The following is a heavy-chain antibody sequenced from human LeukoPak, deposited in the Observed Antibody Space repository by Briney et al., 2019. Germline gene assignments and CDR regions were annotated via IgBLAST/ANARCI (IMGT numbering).Heavy chain of an antibody. V-gene: IGHV3-74*01. J-gene: IGHJ4*02. CDR1: GFTFSNYW. Sequence: GGSLRLSCAASGFTFSNYWMHWVRQAPGKGLVWVSRINSDGSSTNYADSVKGRFTISRDNAKNTLDLQMNSLRAEDTAVYYCARGGCSGYERFDYWGQGTLVTVSS. CDR3: ARGGCSGYERFDY. CDR2: INSDGSST. D-gene: IGHD5-12*01.